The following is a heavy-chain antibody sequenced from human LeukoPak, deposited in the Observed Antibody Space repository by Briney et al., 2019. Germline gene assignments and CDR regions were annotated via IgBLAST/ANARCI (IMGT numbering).Heavy chain of an antibody. J-gene: IGHJ4*02. CDR2: ISWNSGSI. Sequence: GGSLRLSCAASGFTFDDYAMHLVRQAPGKGLEWVSGISWNSGSIDYADSVKGRFTISRDNAKNSLYLQMNSLRAEDTALYYCAHGGSGNFDYWGQGTLVTVSS. D-gene: IGHD3-10*01. CDR3: AHGGSGNFDY. V-gene: IGHV3-9*01. CDR1: GFTFDDYA.